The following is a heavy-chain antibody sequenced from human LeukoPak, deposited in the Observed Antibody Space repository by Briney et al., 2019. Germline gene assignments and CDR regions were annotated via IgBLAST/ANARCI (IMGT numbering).Heavy chain of an antibody. V-gene: IGHV4-59*12. CDR1: GGSISSYY. J-gene: IGHJ4*02. Sequence: KPSETLSLTCTVSGGSISSYYWSWIRQPPGKGLEWIGYIYYSGSTNYNPSLKSRVTISVDTSKNQFSLELSSVTAADTAVYYCASLFKYGGGPFDFDYWGQGTLVTVSS. CDR3: ASLFKYGGGPFDFDY. D-gene: IGHD4-23*01. CDR2: IYYSGST.